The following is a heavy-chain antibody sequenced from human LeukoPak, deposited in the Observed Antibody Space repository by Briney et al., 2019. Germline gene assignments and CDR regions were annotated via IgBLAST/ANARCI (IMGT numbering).Heavy chain of an antibody. D-gene: IGHD4-17*01. V-gene: IGHV3-21*01. Sequence: PGGSLRLSGAASGFTFSSYSMNWVRQAPGKGLEWVSSISSSSSYIYYADSVKGRFTISRDNAKNSLYLQMNSLRAEDTAVYYCARTVTTGEDYFDYWGQGTLVTVSS. J-gene: IGHJ4*02. CDR3: ARTVTTGEDYFDY. CDR2: ISSSSSYI. CDR1: GFTFSSYS.